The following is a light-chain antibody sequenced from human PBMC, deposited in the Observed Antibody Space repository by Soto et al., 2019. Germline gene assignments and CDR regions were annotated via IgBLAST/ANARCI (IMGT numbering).Light chain of an antibody. CDR3: QQYTMYAA. Sequence: DIQMTQSPSTLSASVGDTVTITCRASRSIKSWLAWYQQKPGQAPKLLISKASSLENGVPARFSGSGSGTEFTLTISSLQPDDFGAYYCQQYTMYAAFGKGTKVEIK. V-gene: IGKV1-5*03. CDR1: RSIKSW. J-gene: IGKJ1*01. CDR2: KAS.